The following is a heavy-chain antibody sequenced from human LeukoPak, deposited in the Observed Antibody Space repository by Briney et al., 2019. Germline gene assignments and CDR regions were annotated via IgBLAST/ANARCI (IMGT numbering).Heavy chain of an antibody. CDR2: IYSGGST. Sequence: GGSLRLSFAASGFTVSSHYVSSVRQARGKGLEWVSVIYSGGSTYYADSGKGSFTISRDNSKNTLYLQMNSLRAEDTAVYYCAGDAAGYYFDYWGQGTLVTVSS. J-gene: IGHJ4*02. CDR1: GFTVSSHY. V-gene: IGHV3-66*01. CDR3: AGDAAGYYFDY. D-gene: IGHD3-10*01.